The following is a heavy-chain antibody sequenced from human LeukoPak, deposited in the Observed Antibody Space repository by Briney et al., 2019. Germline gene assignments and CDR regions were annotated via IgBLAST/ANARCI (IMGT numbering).Heavy chain of an antibody. CDR3: AELGITMIGGV. V-gene: IGHV3-7*01. D-gene: IGHD3-10*02. J-gene: IGHJ6*04. Sequence: GGSLRLSCATSGFTFSSYWMNWVRQAPGKGLEWVANIKQDGTDKYYVDSVKGRFTISRDNAKNSLYLQMNSLRAEDTAVYYCAELGITMIGGVWGKGTTVTISS. CDR2: IKQDGTDK. CDR1: GFTFSSYW.